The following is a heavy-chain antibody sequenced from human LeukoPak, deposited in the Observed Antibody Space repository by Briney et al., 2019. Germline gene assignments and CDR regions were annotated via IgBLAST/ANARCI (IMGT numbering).Heavy chain of an antibody. D-gene: IGHD3-22*01. CDR2: INHSGST. CDR1: GGSFSGYY. CDR3: ARRQRITMIVVVKAFDY. V-gene: IGHV4-34*01. J-gene: IGHJ4*02. Sequence: PSETLSLTCAVYGGSFSGYYWSWIRQPPGQGLEWIGEINHSGSTNYNPSLKSRVTISVDTSKSQFSLKLSSVTSADTAVYYCARRQRITMIVVVKAFDYWGQGTLVTVSS.